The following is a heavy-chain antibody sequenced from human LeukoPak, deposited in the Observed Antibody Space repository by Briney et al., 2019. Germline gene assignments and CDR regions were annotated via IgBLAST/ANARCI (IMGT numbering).Heavy chain of an antibody. Sequence: GGSLRLSCTAPGFTFGDYAMNWVRQAPGKGLEWVGFIRSKAYGGTTAYAASVKGRFTISRDDSKTIAYLQMNSLKTEDTGVYYCSRQIRATTDYFDYWGQGTLVTVSS. V-gene: IGHV3-49*04. D-gene: IGHD5-12*01. CDR3: SRQIRATTDYFDY. CDR1: GFTFGDYA. J-gene: IGHJ4*02. CDR2: IRSKAYGGTT.